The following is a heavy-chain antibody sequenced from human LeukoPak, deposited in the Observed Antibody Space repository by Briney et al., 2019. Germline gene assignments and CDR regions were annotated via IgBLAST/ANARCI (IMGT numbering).Heavy chain of an antibody. CDR2: INWNGGST. Sequence: PGGSLRLSCAASGFTFSNYGMHWVRQAPGKGLEWVSGINWNGGSTGYADSVKGRFTISRDNAKNSLYLQMNSLRAEDTALYYCARASPSPRAFDIWGQGTMVTVSS. V-gene: IGHV3-20*04. CDR3: ARASPSPRAFDI. CDR1: GFTFSNYG. J-gene: IGHJ3*02.